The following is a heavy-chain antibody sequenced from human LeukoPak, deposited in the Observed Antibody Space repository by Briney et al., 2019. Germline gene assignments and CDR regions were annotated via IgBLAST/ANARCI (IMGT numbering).Heavy chain of an antibody. J-gene: IGHJ4*02. CDR2: ISAYNGNT. D-gene: IGHD3-22*01. V-gene: IGHV1-18*01. CDR3: ARGGAEPYYYDSSGYYGRGTSFDY. Sequence: ASVKVSCKASGYTFTSYGITWVRQAPGQGLEWMGWISAYNGNTNYAQKLQGRVTMTTDTSTSTAYMELRSLRSDDTAVYYCARGGAEPYYYDSSGYYGRGTSFDYWGQGTLVTVSS. CDR1: GYTFTSYG.